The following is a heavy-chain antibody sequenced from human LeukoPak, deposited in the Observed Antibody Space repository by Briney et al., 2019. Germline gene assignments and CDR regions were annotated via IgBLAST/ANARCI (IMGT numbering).Heavy chain of an antibody. Sequence: GGSLRLSCAASGFTFSSYWMSWVRQAPGKGLEWVANIKQDGSEKYYVDSVKGRFTISRDNAKNSLYLQMNSLRAEDTAVYYCARAVVAAREPQLNWFDPWGQGTLVTVSS. CDR1: GFTFSSYW. CDR2: IKQDGSEK. D-gene: IGHD2-15*01. CDR3: ARAVVAAREPQLNWFDP. V-gene: IGHV3-7*01. J-gene: IGHJ5*02.